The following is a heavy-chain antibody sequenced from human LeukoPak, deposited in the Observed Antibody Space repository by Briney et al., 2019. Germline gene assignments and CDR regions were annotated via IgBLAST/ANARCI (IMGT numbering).Heavy chain of an antibody. V-gene: IGHV3-23*01. D-gene: IGHD1-26*01. J-gene: IGHJ4*02. CDR2: ISGSGGTT. Sequence: GGSLRLSCAASGFTFSSYAMNWVRQAPGKGLEWVSAISGSGGTTYYADSVKGRFTISRDNSKKSLYLQMSSLRAEDTAVYYCAKVGMGYSGTYFGNLDYWGQGTLVTVSS. CDR1: GFTFSSYA. CDR3: AKVGMGYSGTYFGNLDY.